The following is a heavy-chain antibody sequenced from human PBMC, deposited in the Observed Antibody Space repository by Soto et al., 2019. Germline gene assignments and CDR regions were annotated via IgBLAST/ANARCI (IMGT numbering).Heavy chain of an antibody. D-gene: IGHD6-19*01. J-gene: IGHJ6*02. Sequence: GGSLRLSCAASGFTFSSYGMHWVRQAPGKGLEWVAVIWYDGSNKYYADSVKGRFTISRDNSKNTLYLQMNSLRAEDTAVYYCARGQGYSSGWYSSSRYGMDVWGQGTTVTVSS. CDR1: GFTFSSYG. CDR3: ARGQGYSSGWYSSSRYGMDV. CDR2: IWYDGSNK. V-gene: IGHV3-33*01.